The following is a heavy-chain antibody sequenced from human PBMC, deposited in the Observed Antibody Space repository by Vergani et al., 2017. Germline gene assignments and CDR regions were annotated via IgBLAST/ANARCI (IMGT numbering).Heavy chain of an antibody. V-gene: IGHV1-46*03. CDR1: GYTFTSYY. CDR3: ARDSYYYGSGRGWFDP. CDR2: INPSGGST. Sequence: QVQLVQSGAEVKKPGASVKVSCKASGYTFTSYYMHWVRQAPGQGLEWMGIINPSGGSTSYAQKFQGRVTMTRDTSTSTVYMELSSLRSEDTAVYYCARDSYYYGSGRGWFDPWGQGTLVTVSS. D-gene: IGHD3-10*01. J-gene: IGHJ5*02.